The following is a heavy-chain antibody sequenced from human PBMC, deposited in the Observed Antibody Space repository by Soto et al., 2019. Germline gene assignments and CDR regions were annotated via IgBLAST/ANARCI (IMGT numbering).Heavy chain of an antibody. CDR3: AIVGGKWTSSPLNSYYYGTDV. CDR1: GGSISSSYW. CDR2: IHQGGST. V-gene: IGHV4-4*02. J-gene: IGHJ6*02. Sequence: SETLSLTCAVSGGSISSSYWWSWVRQPPGKGLEWIGEIHQGGSTSYNPSLKSRVTMSVDKTKSQFSLQLSSVTAADSAVYYCAIVGGKWTSSPLNSYYYGTDVRGQGTTVTVSS. D-gene: IGHD2-2*01.